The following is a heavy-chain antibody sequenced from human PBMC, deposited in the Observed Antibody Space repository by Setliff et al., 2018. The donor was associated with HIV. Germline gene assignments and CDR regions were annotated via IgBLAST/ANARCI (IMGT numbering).Heavy chain of an antibody. CDR2: IYYTGST. V-gene: IGHV4-4*07. Sequence: PSETLSLTCSVSGGSFSGYHWNWIRQPAGKGLEWIGRIYYTGSTYYNPSLKSRVTISGDTSKNQFSLKMTSVTAADTAVFYCVRQGHWYIPWYFDYWGQGALVTVSS. CDR1: GGSFSGYH. CDR3: VRQGHWYIPWYFDY. D-gene: IGHD1-20*01. J-gene: IGHJ4*02.